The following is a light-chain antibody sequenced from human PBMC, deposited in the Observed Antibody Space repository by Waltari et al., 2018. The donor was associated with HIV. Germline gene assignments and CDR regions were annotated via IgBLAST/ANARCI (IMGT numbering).Light chain of an antibody. CDR1: SSNIVSNS. V-gene: IGLV1-47*01. CDR2: RNN. J-gene: IGLJ3*02. Sequence: QSVLTQPPSASGTLGQKATTSCSVRSSNIVSNSLYWYQQLPGTAPKLLIYRNNQRPSGVPDRFSGPKSGTSASLAISGLRSEDEADYYCAAWDDSLSGWVFGGGTKLTVL. CDR3: AAWDDSLSGWV.